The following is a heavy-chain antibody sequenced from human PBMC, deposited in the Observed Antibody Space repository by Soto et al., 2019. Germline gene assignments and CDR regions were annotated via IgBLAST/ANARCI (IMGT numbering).Heavy chain of an antibody. Sequence: QVQLVQSGAEVKKPGSSVKVSCKASGGTFSSYTISWVRQAPGQGLEWMGRIIPILGIANYAQKFQGRVTITADKSTSTAYMELSSLRSEDTAVYYCARDKETYCSGGSCYANYYYYYMDVWGKGTTVTVSS. V-gene: IGHV1-69*08. D-gene: IGHD2-15*01. CDR1: GGTFSSYT. CDR3: ARDKETYCSGGSCYANYYYYYMDV. J-gene: IGHJ6*03. CDR2: IIPILGIA.